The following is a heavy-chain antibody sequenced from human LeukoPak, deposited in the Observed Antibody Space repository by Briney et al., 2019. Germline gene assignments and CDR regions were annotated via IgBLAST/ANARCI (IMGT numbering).Heavy chain of an antibody. Sequence: GGSLRLSCAASGFTFSGYGMHWVRQAPGKGLEWVAVISYDGSNKYYADSVKGRFTISRDNSKNTLYLQMNSLRAEDTAVYYCAKDMHIVVVTADSSGMDVWGKGTTVTVSS. D-gene: IGHD2-21*02. V-gene: IGHV3-30*18. J-gene: IGHJ6*04. CDR1: GFTFSGYG. CDR3: AKDMHIVVVTADSSGMDV. CDR2: ISYDGSNK.